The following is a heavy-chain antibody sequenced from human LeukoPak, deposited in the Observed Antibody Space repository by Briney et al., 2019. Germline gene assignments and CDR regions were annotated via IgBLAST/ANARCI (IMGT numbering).Heavy chain of an antibody. Sequence: GASVKVSCKASGYTFTGYCMHWVRQAPGPGLEWMGWINPNSGGTNYAQKFQGRVTMTRDTSISTAYMELSRLRSDDTAVYYCARLYSGYDYPDYWGQGTLVTVSS. CDR1: GYTFTGYC. D-gene: IGHD5-12*01. V-gene: IGHV1-2*02. CDR3: ARLYSGYDYPDY. J-gene: IGHJ4*02. CDR2: INPNSGGT.